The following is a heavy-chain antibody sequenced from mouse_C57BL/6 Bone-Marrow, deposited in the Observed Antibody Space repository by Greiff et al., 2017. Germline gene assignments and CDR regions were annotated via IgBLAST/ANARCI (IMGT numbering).Heavy chain of an antibody. D-gene: IGHD1-1*01. CDR3: ARQYYGSSYVFSICDY. CDR1: GFTFSSYG. CDR2: ISRGGSYT. J-gene: IGHJ2*01. Sequence: EVHLVESGGDLVKPGGSLKLSCAASGFTFSSYGMSWVRQTPDQRLEWVATISRGGSYTYYPDSVKGRFTISRDNAKNTLYLQRSSLKSEDTAMYDSARQYYGSSYVFSICDYWGQGTTLTVSS. V-gene: IGHV5-6*01.